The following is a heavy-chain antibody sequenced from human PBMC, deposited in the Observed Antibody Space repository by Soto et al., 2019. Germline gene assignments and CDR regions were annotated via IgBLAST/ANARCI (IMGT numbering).Heavy chain of an antibody. CDR2: MYHSGST. CDR1: GGSISSGGYS. Sequence: PSETLSLTCAVSGGSISSGGYSWSWIRQPPGKGLEWIGYMYHSGSTYYNPSLKSRVTISIDRSKNQFSLKLSSVTAADTAVYYCARYIVVVTAILVRGGWFDPWGQGTLVTVSS. J-gene: IGHJ5*02. CDR3: ARYIVVVTAILVRGGWFDP. V-gene: IGHV4-30-2*01. D-gene: IGHD2-21*02.